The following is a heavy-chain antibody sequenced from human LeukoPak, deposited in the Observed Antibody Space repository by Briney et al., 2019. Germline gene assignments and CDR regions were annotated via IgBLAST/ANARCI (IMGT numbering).Heavy chain of an antibody. CDR2: IYYRGST. D-gene: IGHD5-24*01. Sequence: SETLSLTCTVSGGSISTYYWSRIRQPPGKGLEWIGYIYYRGSTKYNPSLKSRVTISIDTSKNQFSLRLNSVTAADTAVYYCASLTFGYNNYFDSWGQGTPVTVSS. CDR3: ASLTFGYNNYFDS. CDR1: GGSISTYY. V-gene: IGHV4-59*01. J-gene: IGHJ5*01.